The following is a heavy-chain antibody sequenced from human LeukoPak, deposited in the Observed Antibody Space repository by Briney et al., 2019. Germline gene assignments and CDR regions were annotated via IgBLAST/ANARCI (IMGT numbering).Heavy chain of an antibody. CDR1: GFTFSSYA. CDR3: AKDSPQWLVPGDSDY. Sequence: GGSLRLSCAASGFTFSSYAMSWVRQASGKGLEWVSAISGSGGSTYYADSVKGRFTISRDNSKNTLYLQMNSLRAEDTAVYYCAKDSPQWLVPGDSDYWGQGTLVTVSS. CDR2: ISGSGGST. D-gene: IGHD6-19*01. V-gene: IGHV3-23*01. J-gene: IGHJ4*02.